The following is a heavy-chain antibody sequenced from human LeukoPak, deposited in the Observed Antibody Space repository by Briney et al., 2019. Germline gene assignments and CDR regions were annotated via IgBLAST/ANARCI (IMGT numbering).Heavy chain of an antibody. J-gene: IGHJ4*02. CDR1: GGSISSSSYY. V-gene: IGHV4-39*01. CDR2: IYYSGST. CDR3: SSAIAEDALGHVCLY. D-gene: IGHD3-16*01. Sequence: SETLSLTCTVSGGSISSSSYYGGWIRQPPGKGLEWIGSIYYSGSTYYNPSLKSRVTISVDTSKNQFSLKLSSVTAADTAVYYCSSAIAEDALGHVCLYWGQGTLVTVSS.